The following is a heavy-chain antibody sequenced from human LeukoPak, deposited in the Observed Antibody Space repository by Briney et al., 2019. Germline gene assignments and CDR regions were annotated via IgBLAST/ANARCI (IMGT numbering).Heavy chain of an antibody. D-gene: IGHD2-21*02. CDR1: GGTFSSYA. Sequence: GASVKVSCKASGGTFSSYAISWVRQAPGQGLEWMGGIIPIFGTANYAQKFQGRVTITADKSTSTAYMELSSLRSEDTAVYYCASPPGGDARVSYYGMDVWGQGTTVTVSS. V-gene: IGHV1-69*06. CDR2: IIPIFGTA. CDR3: ASPPGGDARVSYYGMDV. J-gene: IGHJ6*02.